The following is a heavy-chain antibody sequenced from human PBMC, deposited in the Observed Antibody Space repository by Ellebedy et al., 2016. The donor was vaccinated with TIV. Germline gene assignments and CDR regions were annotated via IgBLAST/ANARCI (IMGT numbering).Heavy chain of an antibody. CDR1: GFTFSSYA. Sequence: GGSLRLXXAASGFTFSSYAMSWVRQAPGKGLEWVSAISGSGGSTYYADSVKGRFTISRDNSKNTLYLQMNSLRAEDTAVYYCAKDGPKYYDILTGYSSYYFDYWGQGTLVTVSS. CDR3: AKDGPKYYDILTGYSSYYFDY. J-gene: IGHJ4*02. V-gene: IGHV3-23*01. CDR2: ISGSGGST. D-gene: IGHD3-9*01.